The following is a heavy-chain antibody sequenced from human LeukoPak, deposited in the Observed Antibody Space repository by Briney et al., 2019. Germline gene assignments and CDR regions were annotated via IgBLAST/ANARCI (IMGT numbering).Heavy chain of an antibody. CDR3: AKGALGATRLLPFDY. CDR2: IRYDGSNK. V-gene: IGHV3-30*02. Sequence: GGSLRLSCAASGFTFSSYGMHWVRQAPGKGLEWVAFIRYDGSNKYYADSVKGRFTISRDNSKNTLYLQMNSLRAEDTAVYYCAKGALGATRLLPFDYWGQGTLVTVSS. D-gene: IGHD1-26*01. J-gene: IGHJ4*02. CDR1: GFTFSSYG.